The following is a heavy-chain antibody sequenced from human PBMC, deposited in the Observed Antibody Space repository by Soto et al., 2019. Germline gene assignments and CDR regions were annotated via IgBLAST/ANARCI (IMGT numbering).Heavy chain of an antibody. CDR3: ARIVGATAIDY. CDR1: GGSVSSGSNY. Sequence: SETLSLTCTVSGGSVSSGSNYWSWIRQPPGKGLEWIGYIYYSGSTNYNPSLKSRVTISVDTSKNQFSLKLSSVTAADTAVYYCARIVGATAIDYWGQGTLVTVSS. J-gene: IGHJ4*02. V-gene: IGHV4-61*01. D-gene: IGHD1-26*01. CDR2: IYYSGST.